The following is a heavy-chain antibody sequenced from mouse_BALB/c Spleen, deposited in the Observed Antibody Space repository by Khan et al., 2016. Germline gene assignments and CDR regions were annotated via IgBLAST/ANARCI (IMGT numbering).Heavy chain of an antibody. V-gene: IGHV6-3*01. D-gene: IGHD3-2*01. CDR3: TDSSGYAAY. CDR1: GFTFSSYW. J-gene: IGHJ3*01. Sequence: EVKLEVSGGGLVQPGGSMKLSCVASGFTFSSYWMSWVRQSPEKGLEWVAEIRLKSDNYATHYAESVKGKFTISRDDSKSRLYLQMNSLRAEDAGIYYWTDSSGYAAYWGQGTLVTVSA. CDR2: IRLKSDNYAT.